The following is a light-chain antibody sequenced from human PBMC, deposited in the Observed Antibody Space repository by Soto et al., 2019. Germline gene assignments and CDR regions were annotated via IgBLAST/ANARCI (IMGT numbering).Light chain of an antibody. CDR2: KAS. V-gene: IGKV1-5*03. J-gene: IGKJ1*01. CDR1: QTISSW. Sequence: DIQMTQSPSTLSGSVGDRVTITCRASQTISSWLAWYQQKPGKAPKLLIYKASTLKSGVPSRFSGSGSGTEFTLTISSLQSEDFAVYYCQQYNNWPQTFGQGTKVDNK. CDR3: QQYNNWPQT.